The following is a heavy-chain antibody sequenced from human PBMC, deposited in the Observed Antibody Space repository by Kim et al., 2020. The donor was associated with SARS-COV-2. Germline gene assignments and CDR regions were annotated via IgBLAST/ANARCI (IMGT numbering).Heavy chain of an antibody. CDR2: IIPIFGTA. V-gene: IGHV1-69*13. CDR1: GGTFSSYA. D-gene: IGHD6-13*01. Sequence: SVKVSCKASGGTFSSYAISWVRQAPGQGLEWMGGIIPIFGTANYAQKFQGRVTITADESTSTAYMELSSLRSEDTAVYYCARVEQRAAAGFILWGQGTLVTVSS. J-gene: IGHJ1*01. CDR3: ARVEQRAAAGFIL.